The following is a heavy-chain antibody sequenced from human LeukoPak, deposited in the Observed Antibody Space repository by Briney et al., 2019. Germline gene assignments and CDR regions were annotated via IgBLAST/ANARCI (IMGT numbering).Heavy chain of an antibody. D-gene: IGHD4-17*01. CDR1: GSTVSSNY. V-gene: IGHV3-53*01. CDR3: ILTMVTTSVEY. J-gene: IGHJ4*02. Sequence: GGSLRLSCAPSGSTVSSNYVNWVRQAPGKGLEWVSVIYNGATIHYADSVKGRFTISSDNSKNTVYLQMNSLRAEDTAVYYCILTMVTTSVEYWGQGTLVTVSS. CDR2: IYNGATI.